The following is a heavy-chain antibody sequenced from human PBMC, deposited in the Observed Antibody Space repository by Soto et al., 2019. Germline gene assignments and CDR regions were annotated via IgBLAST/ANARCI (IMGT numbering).Heavy chain of an antibody. CDR1: GFTFSSYG. D-gene: IGHD2-2*01. J-gene: IGHJ4*02. CDR3: AKDQRPRYCSSTSGAGHISY. CDR2: ISYDGSIK. Sequence: QVQLVESGGGVVQPGRSLRLSCAASGFTFSSYGMHWVRQAPGKGLEWVAVISYDGSIKYYADSVKGRFTTSRDNSKSTMYLQMNSLRAEDTAVYYCAKDQRPRYCSSTSGAGHISYWGQGTLVTVSS. V-gene: IGHV3-30*18.